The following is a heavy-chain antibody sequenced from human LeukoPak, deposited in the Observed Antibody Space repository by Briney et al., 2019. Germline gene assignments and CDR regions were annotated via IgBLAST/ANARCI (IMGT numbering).Heavy chain of an antibody. D-gene: IGHD2-2*01. CDR3: ASNYCSSTSCPGSPWTA. J-gene: IGHJ4*02. CDR1: GYTFTSYG. CDR2: ISAYNGNT. V-gene: IGHV1-18*01. Sequence: AASVKVSCKASGYTFTSYGISWVRQAPGQGLEWMGWISAYNGNTNYAQKLQGRVTMTTDTSTSTAYMELRSLRSDDTAVYYCASNYCSSTSCPGSPWTAWGQGTLVTVSS.